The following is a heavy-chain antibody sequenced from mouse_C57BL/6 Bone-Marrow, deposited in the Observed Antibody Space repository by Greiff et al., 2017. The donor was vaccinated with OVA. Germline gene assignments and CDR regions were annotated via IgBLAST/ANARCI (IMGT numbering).Heavy chain of an antibody. CDR1: YTFFSRVH. D-gene: IGHD1-1*01. J-gene: IGHJ4*01. V-gene: IGHV1-87*01. CDR2: GQGLEWIG. Sequence: VQLQQSGPELARPWASVKISCQAFYTFFSRVHFAIRYTTYWMQWVTQRPGQGLEWIGATYPGHGDTSYNQKFKGKATLTADNSSSTAYMQLSSLTSEDSAVYYCACGTTEEAMDYWGQGTSVTVSS. CDR3: SEDSAVYYCACGTTEEAMDY.